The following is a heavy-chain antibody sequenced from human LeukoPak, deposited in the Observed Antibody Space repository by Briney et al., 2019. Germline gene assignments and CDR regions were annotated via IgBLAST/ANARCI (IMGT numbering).Heavy chain of an antibody. Sequence: ASVKVSRKASGYTFTGYYMHWVRQAPGQGLEWMGWINPNSGGTNYAQKFQGWVTMTRDTSISTAYMELSRLRSDDTAVYYCARGYSSSWYPLYGMDVWGQGTTVTVSS. CDR1: GYTFTGYY. D-gene: IGHD6-13*01. J-gene: IGHJ6*02. CDR3: ARGYSSSWYPLYGMDV. CDR2: INPNSGGT. V-gene: IGHV1-2*04.